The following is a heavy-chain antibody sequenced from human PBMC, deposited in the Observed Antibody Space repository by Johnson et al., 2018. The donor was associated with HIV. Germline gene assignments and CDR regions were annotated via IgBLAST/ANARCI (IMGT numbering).Heavy chain of an antibody. J-gene: IGHJ3*02. CDR1: GFTVSSNY. V-gene: IGHV3-66*01. CDR3: ARSGWYLSYAFDI. CDR2: IYSGGST. Sequence: VQLMESGGGLVQPGGSLRLSCAASGFTVSSNYMSWVRQAPGKGLEWVSVIYSGGSTYYADSVKGRFTISRDNSKNTLYLQMNSLRAEDTAVYYCARSGWYLSYAFDIWGQGTMVTVSS. D-gene: IGHD6-19*01.